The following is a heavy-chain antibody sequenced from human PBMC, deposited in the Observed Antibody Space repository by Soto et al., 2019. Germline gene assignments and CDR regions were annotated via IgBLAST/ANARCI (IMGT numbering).Heavy chain of an antibody. D-gene: IGHD3-10*01. CDR1: GFTFDDYA. CDR3: ADHPLYGSGFDC. CDR2: ISWNGASI. J-gene: IGHJ4*02. V-gene: IGHV3-9*01. Sequence: EVQLVESGGGLVQPGRSLRLSCAASGFTFDDYAIHWVRQAPGRGLEWVAGISWNGASIGYADSVKGRFTISRDNAKNSLHLQMKSLRSEDTALYYCADHPLYGSGFDCWGQGTLVTVSS.